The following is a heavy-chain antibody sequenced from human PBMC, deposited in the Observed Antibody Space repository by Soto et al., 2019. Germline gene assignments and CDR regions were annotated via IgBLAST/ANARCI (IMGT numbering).Heavy chain of an antibody. J-gene: IGHJ4*02. CDR3: AKDIEVLRFLEWPKLGSQIWAD. D-gene: IGHD3-3*01. CDR2: ISWNSGSI. Sequence: PGGSLRLSCAAPGFTFDDYAIHWVRQAPGEGPEWVSGISWNSGSIGYADSVKGRFTISRDNAKNSLYLQMNSLRAEDTALYYCAKDIEVLRFLEWPKLGSQIWADWGQGTLVTVSS. V-gene: IGHV3-9*01. CDR1: GFTFDDYA.